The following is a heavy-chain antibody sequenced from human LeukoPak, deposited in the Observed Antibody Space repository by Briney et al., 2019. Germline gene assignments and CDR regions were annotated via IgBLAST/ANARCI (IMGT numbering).Heavy chain of an antibody. CDR2: INPKNGDT. J-gene: IGHJ5*01. Sequence: ASVKVSCMASGYSFTASYMHWVRQAPGQGLEWVGCINPKNGDTSTAQRFQGRVTMTRDTSLTTAYMGLTSLRSDDTAVYYCVRDDYNGNSFDSWGPGTLVTVSS. V-gene: IGHV1-2*02. D-gene: IGHD4-23*01. CDR1: GYSFTASY. CDR3: VRDDYNGNSFDS.